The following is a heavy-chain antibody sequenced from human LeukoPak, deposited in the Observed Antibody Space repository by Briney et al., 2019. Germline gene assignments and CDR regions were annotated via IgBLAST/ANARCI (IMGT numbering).Heavy chain of an antibody. J-gene: IGHJ4*02. CDR1: GDSVSSNSAA. CDR2: TYYRSKWYN. D-gene: IGHD5-12*01. Sequence: SQTLSLTCAISGDSVSSNSAAWHWLRQSPSRGLEWLGRTYYRSKWYNDYAVSVKSRITINPDTSKNQFSLQLNSVTPEDMAVYYCAREDLRSRGYSGYLHLDYWGQGTLVTVSS. V-gene: IGHV6-1*01. CDR3: AREDLRSRGYSGYLHLDY.